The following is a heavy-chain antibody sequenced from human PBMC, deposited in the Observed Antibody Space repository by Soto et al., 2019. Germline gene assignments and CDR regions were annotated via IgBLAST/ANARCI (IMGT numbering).Heavy chain of an antibody. CDR2: ISGSGANT. CDR3: AKHPNRGYTYRSYFDY. J-gene: IGHJ4*02. CDR1: GFTFSSYA. Sequence: EVQLLESGGGLVQPGGSLRLSCAASGFTFSSYAMNWVRQAPGKGLEWVSGISGSGANTFYADSVKGRFTISRDNSKNTLSLQMNSLRAEDTAVYYCAKHPNRGYTYRSYFDYWGQGSLVTVSS. V-gene: IGHV3-23*01. D-gene: IGHD5-18*01.